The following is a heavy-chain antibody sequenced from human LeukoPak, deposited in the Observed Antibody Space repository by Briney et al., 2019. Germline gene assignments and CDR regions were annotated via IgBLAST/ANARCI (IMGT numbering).Heavy chain of an antibody. CDR3: AKDHGSGSYYNLPDY. Sequence: GGYLRLSCAASGFTFSTYCMSWVRPAPGRGLEWVSGIGISGVTTYYADSVKGRFTISRDNSKNTLYLQMNSLRAEDTAFYYCAKDHGSGSYYNLPDYWGQGTLVTVSS. D-gene: IGHD3-10*01. CDR1: GFTFSTYC. J-gene: IGHJ4*02. V-gene: IGHV3-23*01. CDR2: IGISGVTT.